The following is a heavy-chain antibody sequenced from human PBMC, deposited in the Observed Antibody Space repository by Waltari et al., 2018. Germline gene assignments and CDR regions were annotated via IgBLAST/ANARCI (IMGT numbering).Heavy chain of an antibody. CDR3: AKTHGGYNRLYYFDY. D-gene: IGHD5-12*01. V-gene: IGHV3-9*01. CDR1: GFTFDDYA. Sequence: EVQLVESGGGLVQPGRSLRLSCAASGFTFDDYAMHWVRQAPGKGLEWVSGISWNSGSIGYADSVKGRFTISRDNAKNSLYLQMNSLRAEDTALYYCAKTHGGYNRLYYFDYWGQGTLVTVSS. CDR2: ISWNSGSI. J-gene: IGHJ4*02.